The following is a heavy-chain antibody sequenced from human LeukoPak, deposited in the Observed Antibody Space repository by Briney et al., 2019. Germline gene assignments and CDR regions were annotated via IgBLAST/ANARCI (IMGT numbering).Heavy chain of an antibody. CDR3: VRSDDFWSGYYGY. CDR1: GGSISSYC. V-gene: IGHV4-59*01. D-gene: IGHD3-3*01. CDR2: IFYSGST. J-gene: IGHJ4*02. Sequence: SETLSLTCTVSGGSISSYCWSWIRQPPGKGLEWIGYIFYSGSTNYNPSLKSRVTISVDTSKNQFSLKLSSVTAADTAVYYCVRSDDFWSGYYGYWGQGTLVTVSP.